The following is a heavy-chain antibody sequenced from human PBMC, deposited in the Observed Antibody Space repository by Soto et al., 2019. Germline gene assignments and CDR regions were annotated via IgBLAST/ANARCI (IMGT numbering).Heavy chain of an antibody. J-gene: IGHJ4*02. CDR1: GGNISSNTYS. V-gene: IGHV4-39*01. CDR3: ARHEVTAIIDF. CDR2: IYHTGST. Sequence: SETLSLTCIVSGGNISSNTYSWGWIRQPPGKGLEWIGTIYHTGSTYYNPSLKSRVTISVDTSKNQFSLKLSSVTAADTAVYYCARHEVTAIIDFWGRGTLVTSPQ. D-gene: IGHD2-21*02.